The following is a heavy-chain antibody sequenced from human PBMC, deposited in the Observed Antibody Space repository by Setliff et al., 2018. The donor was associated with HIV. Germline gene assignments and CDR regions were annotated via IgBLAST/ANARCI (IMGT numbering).Heavy chain of an antibody. D-gene: IGHD3-3*01. V-gene: IGHV4-34*01. J-gene: IGHJ6*03. CDR3: ARLPYYDVFSGYSITHYYYMDV. Sequence: TLSLTCAVYGGSFSGYYWSWIRQPPGKGLEWSGEINHSGSTNYNPSFKSRVPISVDTSKNQFSLKLTSVTAADTAVYYCARLPYYDVFSGYSITHYYYMDVWGKGTTVTVSS. CDR1: GGSFSGYY. CDR2: INHSGST.